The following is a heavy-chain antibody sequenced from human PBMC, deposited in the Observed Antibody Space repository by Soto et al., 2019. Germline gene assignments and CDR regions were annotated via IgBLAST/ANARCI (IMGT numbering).Heavy chain of an antibody. CDR1: GFPFSDFH. CDR3: ARDPNIVLVPAALRSYYYYYGMDV. J-gene: IGHJ6*02. Sequence: GGSLRLSCTASGFPFSDFHMNWIRQAPGRGLEWISYISTRGSTIHYVDSVKGRFTISRDNAKNSLYLQMNSLRAEDTAVYYCARDPNIVLVPAALRSYYYYYGMDVWGQGTTVTVSS. D-gene: IGHD2-2*01. CDR2: ISTRGSTI. V-gene: IGHV3-11*04.